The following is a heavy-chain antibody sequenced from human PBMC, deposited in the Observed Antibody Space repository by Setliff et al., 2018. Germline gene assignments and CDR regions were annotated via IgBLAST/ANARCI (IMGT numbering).Heavy chain of an antibody. CDR3: TRHEDRNKCTSSSCYPENDAFDV. J-gene: IGHJ3*01. V-gene: IGHV5-51*01. D-gene: IGHD2-2*01. CDR2: IYPGDSDT. Sequence: GESLTISCKASGYIFTNYWIGWVRQMPGKGLEWMGVIYPGDSDTRYSPSFQGQVTISADKSINTAYLQWSSLKASDTAIYYCTRHEDRNKCTSSSCYPENDAFDVWGQGAMVTVSS. CDR1: GYIFTNYW.